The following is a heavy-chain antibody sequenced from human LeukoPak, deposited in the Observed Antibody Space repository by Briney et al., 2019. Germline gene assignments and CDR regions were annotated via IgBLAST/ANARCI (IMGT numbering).Heavy chain of an antibody. CDR1: GFTFSSYW. D-gene: IGHD5-24*01. J-gene: IGHJ4*02. V-gene: IGHV3-7*01. CDR3: ARDNSGDGYNSDY. CDR2: IKQDGSEK. Sequence: GGSLRLSCAASGFTFSSYWMSWVRQAPGKGLEWVANIKQDGSEKYYVDSVKGRFTISRDNAKNSLYLQMNSLRAEDTAVYCCARDNSGDGYNSDYWGQGTLVTVSS.